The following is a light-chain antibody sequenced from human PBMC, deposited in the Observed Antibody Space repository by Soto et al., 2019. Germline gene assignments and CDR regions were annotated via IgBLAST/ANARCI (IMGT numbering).Light chain of an antibody. CDR1: SSDVGGYNY. V-gene: IGLV2-14*01. J-gene: IGLJ1*01. CDR3: SSYTSSSIS. CDR2: DVS. Sequence: QSALTQPASVSGSPGQSITISCTGTSSDVGGYNYVSWYQQHPGKAPKLMIYDVSNRPSGVSNRFSGSKSVNTASLTISGLQAEDEADYYCSSYTSSSISFGTGTKLTVL.